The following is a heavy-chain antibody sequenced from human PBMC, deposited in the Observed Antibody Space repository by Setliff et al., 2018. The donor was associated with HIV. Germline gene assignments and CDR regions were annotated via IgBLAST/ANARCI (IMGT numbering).Heavy chain of an antibody. V-gene: IGHV4-59*08. J-gene: IGHJ4*02. CDR2: IYYSGST. Sequence: SSETLSLTCTVSGGSISSYYWSWIRQPPGKGLEWIGYIYYSGSTNYNPSLKSRVTISVDTSKNQFSLRMRSVTAADTAVYYCASAGSGTRAPPRYWGQGTLVTVSS. CDR1: GGSISSYY. D-gene: IGHD1-1*01. CDR3: ASAGSGTRAPPRY.